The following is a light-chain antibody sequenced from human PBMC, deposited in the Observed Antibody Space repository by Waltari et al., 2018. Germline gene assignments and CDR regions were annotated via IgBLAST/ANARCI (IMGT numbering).Light chain of an antibody. CDR2: GAS. Sequence: EIVMTQSPATLSVSPGERATLSCRAKQSVSSNLAWYQQKPGQAPRLLVYGASTSATGIPVRFSGSGSGTAFTLTISSLQSEDFAVYYCQQYNKLPPYTFGQGTKLEIK. CDR1: QSVSSN. CDR3: QQYNKLPPYT. J-gene: IGKJ2*01. V-gene: IGKV3-15*01.